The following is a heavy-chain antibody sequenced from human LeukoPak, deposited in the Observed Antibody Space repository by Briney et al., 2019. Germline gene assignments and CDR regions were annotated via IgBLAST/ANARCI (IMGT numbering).Heavy chain of an antibody. CDR1: GFTVSSNY. D-gene: IGHD6-19*01. Sequence: GGSLRLSCAASGFTVSSNYMSWVRQAPGKGLEWVSVIYSGGSTYYADSVKGRFTISRDNSKNTLYLQMNSLRAEDTAVYYCARDLVAGTFDYWGQGTLVTVSS. CDR2: IYSGGST. J-gene: IGHJ4*02. V-gene: IGHV3-66*01. CDR3: ARDLVAGTFDY.